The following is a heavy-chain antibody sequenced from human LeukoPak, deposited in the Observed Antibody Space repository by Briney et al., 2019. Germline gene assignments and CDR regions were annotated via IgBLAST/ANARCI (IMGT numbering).Heavy chain of an antibody. CDR2: IIPIFGTA. Sequence: ASVKVSCKASVGTFSSYAISWVRQAPGQGLEWMGGIIPIFGTANYAQKFQGRVTITADESTSTAYMELSSLRSEDTAVYYCARPYDSSGYYYFGYWGQGTLVTVSS. J-gene: IGHJ4*02. V-gene: IGHV1-69*13. CDR3: ARPYDSSGYYYFGY. CDR1: VGTFSSYA. D-gene: IGHD3-22*01.